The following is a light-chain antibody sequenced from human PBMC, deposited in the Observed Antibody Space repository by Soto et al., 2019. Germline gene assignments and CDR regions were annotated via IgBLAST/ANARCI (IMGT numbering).Light chain of an antibody. CDR3: QHYYTSYTT. Sequence: EIVVTQSPGTLSLSPGERATLSCGASQRVTSNYLAWYQQKPGQAPRLLIFGASTRATGIPDRFSGSGSGTDFTLTISRLEPEDFAVYYCQHYYTSYTTSGHGGKV. V-gene: IGKV3-20*01. J-gene: IGKJ1*01. CDR1: QRVTSNY. CDR2: GAS.